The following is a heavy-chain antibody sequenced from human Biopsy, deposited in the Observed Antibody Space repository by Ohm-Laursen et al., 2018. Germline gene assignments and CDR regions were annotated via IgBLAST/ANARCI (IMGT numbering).Heavy chain of an antibody. Sequence: SLRLSCAASGFTFSDHHMAWVRQAPGKGLEWLSYISSSGATIKYADSVKGRFTISRDNAKNSLYLRMNSLRAEDTAVYFCARARDDFVEVPAAFFDFWGQGTLVTVSS. V-gene: IGHV3-11*01. CDR1: GFTFSDHH. D-gene: IGHD2-15*01. CDR2: ISSSGATI. J-gene: IGHJ4*02. CDR3: ARARDDFVEVPAAFFDF.